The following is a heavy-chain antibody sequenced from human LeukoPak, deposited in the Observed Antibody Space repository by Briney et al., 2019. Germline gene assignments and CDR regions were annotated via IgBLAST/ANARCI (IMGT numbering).Heavy chain of an antibody. Sequence: GASVKVSCKASGYTFTSYGISWVRQAPGQGLEWMGWISAYNGNTNYAQKLQGRVTMTTDTSTSTAYMELRSLRSDDTAVYYCAREFRGYSYRYGPTFDYWGQGTLVTVSS. CDR3: AREFRGYSYRYGPTFDY. D-gene: IGHD5-18*01. CDR1: GYTFTSYG. J-gene: IGHJ4*02. CDR2: ISAYNGNT. V-gene: IGHV1-18*01.